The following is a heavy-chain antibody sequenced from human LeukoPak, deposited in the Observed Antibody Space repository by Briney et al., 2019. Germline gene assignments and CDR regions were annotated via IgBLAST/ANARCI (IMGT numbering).Heavy chain of an antibody. CDR2: INHSGST. D-gene: IGHD1-26*01. J-gene: IGHJ4*02. V-gene: IGHV4-34*01. CDR3: ARGRSGSYYPYFDY. CDR1: GGSFSGYY. Sequence: ASETLSLTCAVYGGSFSGYYWSWIRQPPGKGLEWIGEINHSGSTNYNPSLKSRVTISVDTSKNQFSLKLSSVPAADTAVYYCARGRSGSYYPYFDYWGQGTLVTVSS.